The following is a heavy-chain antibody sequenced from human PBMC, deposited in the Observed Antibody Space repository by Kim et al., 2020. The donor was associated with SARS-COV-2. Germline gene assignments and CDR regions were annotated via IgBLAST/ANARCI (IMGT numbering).Heavy chain of an antibody. Sequence: ASVKVSCKASGYTFTSYYMHWVRQAPGQGLEWMGIINPSGGSTSYAQKFQGRVTMTRDTSTSTVYMELSSLRSEDTAVYYCALGDGRTYYYYGMDVWGQGTTVTVSS. D-gene: IGHD3-16*01. V-gene: IGHV1-46*01. CDR1: GYTFTSYY. J-gene: IGHJ6*02. CDR2: INPSGGST. CDR3: ALGDGRTYYYYGMDV.